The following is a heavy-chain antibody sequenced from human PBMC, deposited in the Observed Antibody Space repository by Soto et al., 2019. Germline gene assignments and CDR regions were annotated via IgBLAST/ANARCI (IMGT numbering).Heavy chain of an antibody. J-gene: IGHJ4*02. V-gene: IGHV3-23*01. CDR1: GFTFTSYA. CDR3: AKALCTSGGDRDQCDS. D-gene: IGHD2-8*01. CDR2: ISGSGSGT. Sequence: HSCSASGFTFTSYAMTWVRHALRNGLAWVSIISGSGSGTYYADSVKGRFTISRDNSRNTLSLQMNSLRADDTAVYYCAKALCTSGGDRDQCDSWKQGALVTASS.